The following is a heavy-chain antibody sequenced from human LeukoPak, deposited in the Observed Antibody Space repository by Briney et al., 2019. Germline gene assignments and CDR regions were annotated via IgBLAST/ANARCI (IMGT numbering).Heavy chain of an antibody. Sequence: GGSLRLSCAASGFTFSSYAMSWVRQAPGKGLEWVSAISGSGGSTYYADSVKGRFTISRDNAKNSLYLQMNSLRAEDTAVYYCARAAQPGFDPWGQGTLVTVSS. CDR1: GFTFSSYA. CDR3: ARAAQPGFDP. J-gene: IGHJ5*02. D-gene: IGHD1-14*01. V-gene: IGHV3-23*01. CDR2: ISGSGGST.